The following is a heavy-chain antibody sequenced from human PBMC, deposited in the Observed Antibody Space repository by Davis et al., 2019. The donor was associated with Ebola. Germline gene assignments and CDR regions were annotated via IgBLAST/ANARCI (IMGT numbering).Heavy chain of an antibody. CDR1: GFTFSSYW. J-gene: IGHJ4*02. D-gene: IGHD2-2*01. CDR3: ATDLFSSPPHY. CDR2: IIQDGSDR. Sequence: PGGSLRLSCAASGFTFSSYWMSWVRQTPGKGLEWVANIIQDGSDRYYVASVKGRFTISRDNAHNLLYLQMSSLRVEDTAVYYCATDLFSSPPHYWGQGTLVTVSS. V-gene: IGHV3-7*03.